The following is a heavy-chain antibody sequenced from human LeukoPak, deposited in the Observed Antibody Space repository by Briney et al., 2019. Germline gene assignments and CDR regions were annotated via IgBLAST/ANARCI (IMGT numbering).Heavy chain of an antibody. CDR2: ISAYNGNT. J-gene: IGHJ4*02. D-gene: IGHD3-3*01. Sequence: ASVKVSCKASGYTFTSYGISWVRLAPGQGLECMGWISAYNGNTNYAQKLQGRVTMTTDTSTSTAYMELRSLRSDDTAVYYCAGHYDFWSGYYALDYWGQGTLVTVSS. V-gene: IGHV1-18*01. CDR3: AGHYDFWSGYYALDY. CDR1: GYTFTSYG.